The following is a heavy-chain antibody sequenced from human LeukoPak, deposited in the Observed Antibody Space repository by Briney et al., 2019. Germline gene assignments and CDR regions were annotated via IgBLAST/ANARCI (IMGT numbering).Heavy chain of an antibody. D-gene: IGHD3-10*01. J-gene: IGHJ4*02. CDR1: GGSLSFYY. V-gene: IGHV4-34*01. CDR2: ISQNGDS. Sequence: SETLSLTCGVSGGSLSFYYWSWIRQSPGKGLEWIAEISQNGDSNYNMSLKSRVTISVDTSKNQFSLKLSSVTAADTAVYYCARRRQYYYGSGSYHDTPLYYFDYWGQGTLVTVSS. CDR3: ARRRQYYYGSGSYHDTPLYYFDY.